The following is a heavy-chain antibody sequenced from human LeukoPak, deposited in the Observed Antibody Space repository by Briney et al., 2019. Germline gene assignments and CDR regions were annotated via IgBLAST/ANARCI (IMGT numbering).Heavy chain of an antibody. V-gene: IGHV3-21*04. CDR3: AKELYDSSGYYDY. CDR1: GFTFSSYA. D-gene: IGHD3-22*01. CDR2: ISSSSSYI. J-gene: IGHJ4*02. Sequence: GGSLRLSCVASGFTFSSYAMHWVRQAPGKGLEWVSSISSSSSYIYYADPVKGRFTISRDNSKNSLYLQMNSLRAEDTAVYYCAKELYDSSGYYDYWGQGTLVTVSS.